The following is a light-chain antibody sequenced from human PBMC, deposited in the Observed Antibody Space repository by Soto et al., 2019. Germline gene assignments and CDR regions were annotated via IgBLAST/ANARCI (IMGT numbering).Light chain of an antibody. CDR1: QSVSNNY. Sequence: EIVLTQSPGPLSLSPVERATLSCRASQSVSNNYLAWYQQKPGQAPRLLIYGASNRATGIPDRFSGSGSGTDFTLTISRLEPEDFAVYYCQQYGSSGTFGQGTKVDIK. CDR3: QQYGSSGT. V-gene: IGKV3-20*01. J-gene: IGKJ1*01. CDR2: GAS.